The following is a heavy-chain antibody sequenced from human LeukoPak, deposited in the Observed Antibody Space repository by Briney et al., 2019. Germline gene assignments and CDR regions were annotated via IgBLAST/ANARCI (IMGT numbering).Heavy chain of an antibody. Sequence: ASVKVSCKASGYTFTSYGISWVRQAPGQGLEGMGWISAYNGNTNYAQKLQGRVTMTTDTSTSTAYMELRSLRSDDTAVYYCARVGRTWIQPHDAFDIWGQGTMVTVSS. J-gene: IGHJ3*02. CDR3: ARVGRTWIQPHDAFDI. CDR1: GYTFTSYG. D-gene: IGHD5-18*01. V-gene: IGHV1-18*01. CDR2: ISAYNGNT.